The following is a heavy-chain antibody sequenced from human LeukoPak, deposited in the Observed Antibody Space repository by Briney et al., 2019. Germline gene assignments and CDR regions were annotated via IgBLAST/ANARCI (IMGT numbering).Heavy chain of an antibody. CDR3: AEVESSYCRI. CDR1: GLTFGSYG. D-gene: IGHD3-10*01. J-gene: IGHJ4*01. V-gene: IGHV3-23*01. CDR2: IGGGGYTT. Sequence: GGSLRLSCVASGLTFGSYGMNWVRQAPGKGLEWVSSIGGGGYTTYYADSVRGRFTISRDNSKNSMYLQMSSLRAEDTAIYYCAEVESSYCRIWGQGTLVTVSS.